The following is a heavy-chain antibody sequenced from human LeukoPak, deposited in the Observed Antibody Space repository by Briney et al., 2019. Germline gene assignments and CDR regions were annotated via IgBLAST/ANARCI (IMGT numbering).Heavy chain of an antibody. D-gene: IGHD1-26*01. CDR2: ISSSGSTM. Sequence: GGSLRLSCAASGFTFSSYEMNWVRQAPGKGLEWVSYISSSGSTMYFADSVKGRFTISRDNAKNSLYLQMNSLRAEDTAVYYCTRGSSGNRPMIDYWGQGTLVTVSS. CDR3: TRGSSGNRPMIDY. V-gene: IGHV3-48*03. CDR1: GFTFSSYE. J-gene: IGHJ4*02.